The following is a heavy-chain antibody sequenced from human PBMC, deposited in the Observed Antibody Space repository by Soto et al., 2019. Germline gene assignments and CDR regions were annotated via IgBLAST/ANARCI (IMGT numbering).Heavy chain of an antibody. J-gene: IGHJ4*02. Sequence: QVQLQESGPGLVKPSETLSLTCTVSGGSISSYYWSWIRQPPGKGLEWIGYIYYSGSTNYNPSLKSRVPLPVATSKNQFSLKLSSVTAADTAVYYCARGRPMVRGVSLYYFDYWGQGTLVTVSS. CDR1: GGSISSYY. CDR3: ARGRPMVRGVSLYYFDY. V-gene: IGHV4-59*01. CDR2: IYYSGST. D-gene: IGHD3-10*01.